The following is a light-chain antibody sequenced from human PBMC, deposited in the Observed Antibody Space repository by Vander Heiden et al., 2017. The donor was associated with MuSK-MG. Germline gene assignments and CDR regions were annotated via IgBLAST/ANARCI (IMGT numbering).Light chain of an antibody. CDR1: QSVSSSY. CDR3: QQYGSALGRT. V-gene: IGKV3-20*01. Sequence: EIVLTQSPGTLSLSPGERATLSCRASQSVSSSYLAWYQQKSFQAPRLLIYGASSRATGIPDRFSASGSGTDFTLTISRLEPEDFAVYYCQQYGSALGRTFGQGTKLEIK. J-gene: IGKJ2*01. CDR2: GAS.